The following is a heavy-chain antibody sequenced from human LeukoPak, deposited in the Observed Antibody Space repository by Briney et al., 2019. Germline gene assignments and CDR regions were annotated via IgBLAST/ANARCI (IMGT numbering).Heavy chain of an antibody. CDR3: AGDLISGSGSLGY. D-gene: IGHD3-10*01. Sequence: GGSLRLSCAASGFTFSSYWMHWVRQAPGKGLVWVARINTNGSSTQYADSVKGRFTISRDNAKTTLYLQMNSLRDKDTAVYYCAGDLISGSGSLGYWGQGTLVTVSS. J-gene: IGHJ4*02. V-gene: IGHV3-74*01. CDR2: INTNGSST. CDR1: GFTFSSYW.